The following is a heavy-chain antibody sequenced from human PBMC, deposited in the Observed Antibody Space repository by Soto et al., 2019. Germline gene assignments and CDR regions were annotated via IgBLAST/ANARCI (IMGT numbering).Heavy chain of an antibody. Sequence: QVQLVQSGAEVKKPGASVKVSCKASGYTFTRYGITWVRQAPGQGLEWMGWINPYNGDTNYAQKLQARVTMTTDRSTSTDYMELGSPGADDTAVDYSAADPKGSGLGANDADEIWRQGKMVT. D-gene: IGHD6-25*01. CDR3: AADPKGSGLGANDADEI. CDR2: INPYNGDT. CDR1: GYTFTRYG. J-gene: IGHJ3*02. V-gene: IGHV1-18*01.